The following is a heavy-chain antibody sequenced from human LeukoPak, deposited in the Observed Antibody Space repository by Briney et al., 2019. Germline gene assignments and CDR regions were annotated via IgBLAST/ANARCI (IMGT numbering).Heavy chain of an antibody. Sequence: GGSLRLSCAASGFTVGSNTMSWVRQAPGKGLEWVSIIYSGGSTSYADSVKARFTISRDNSKNTLYLQMNSLRTEDTAVYYCARGGSYFDISGYYFYWGQGTLVTVSS. CDR3: ARGGSYFDISGYYFY. V-gene: IGHV3-66*01. D-gene: IGHD3-22*01. CDR1: GFTVGSNT. CDR2: IYSGGST. J-gene: IGHJ4*02.